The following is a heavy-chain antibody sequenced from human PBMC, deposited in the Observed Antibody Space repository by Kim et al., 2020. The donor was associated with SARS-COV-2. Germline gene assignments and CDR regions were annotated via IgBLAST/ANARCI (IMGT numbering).Heavy chain of an antibody. CDR1: GFTFGTYA. Sequence: GGSLRLSCAASGFTFGTYAMSWVRQAPGRGLEWVTGISSSGGSTYYADSVKGRFTVSRDSSKNTVYLQMNSLTVDDTALYYCARSRSCSSSSCYVDYWGRGTLVTVSS. CDR2: ISSSGGST. D-gene: IGHD2-2*01. CDR3: ARSRSCSSSSCYVDY. V-gene: IGHV3-23*01. J-gene: IGHJ4*02.